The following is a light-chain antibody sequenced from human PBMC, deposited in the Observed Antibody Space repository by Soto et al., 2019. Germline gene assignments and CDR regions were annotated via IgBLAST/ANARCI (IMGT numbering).Light chain of an antibody. V-gene: IGKV3-20*01. CDR1: QSVTSNY. CDR3: QQYGSSPIT. Sequence: EIVLTQSPGTLSLSQGERATLSCRAGQSVTSNYLAWYQQKPGQAPRLLIYGVSSRATGMPDRFSGSGSGTDFTLTIGRLEPEDFAVYYCQQYGSSPITFGQGTRLEIK. J-gene: IGKJ5*01. CDR2: GVS.